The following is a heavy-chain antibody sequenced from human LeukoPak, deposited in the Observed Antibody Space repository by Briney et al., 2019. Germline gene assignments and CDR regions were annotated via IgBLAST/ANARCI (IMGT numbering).Heavy chain of an antibody. V-gene: IGHV1-2*02. J-gene: IGHJ4*02. CDR3: ARGDGSGRYCIEY. CDR2: IRPNSGGA. Sequence: ASVKVSCKASGYTFTDYFMYWLRQAPGHPLEWMGWIRPNSGGANYEQRFQGRVTMTRDTTISTLYMELRRLTPDDTAVYCCARGDGSGRYCIEYWGEGALVAVAS. CDR1: GYTFTDYF. D-gene: IGHD3-10*01.